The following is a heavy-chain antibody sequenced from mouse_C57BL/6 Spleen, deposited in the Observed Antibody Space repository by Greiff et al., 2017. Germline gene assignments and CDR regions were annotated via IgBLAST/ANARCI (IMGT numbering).Heavy chain of an antibody. CDR1: GYTFTDYY. Sequence: VQLQQSGPVLVKPGASVKMSCKASGYTFTDYYMNWVKQSPGKSLEWIGVINPYNGGTSYNQKFKGKATLTVDKSSSTAYMELNSLTSEDSAVYYCASEDYYGSSCPYYAMDYWGQGTSVTVSS. V-gene: IGHV1-19*01. D-gene: IGHD1-1*01. CDR2: INPYNGGT. CDR3: ASEDYYGSSCPYYAMDY. J-gene: IGHJ4*01.